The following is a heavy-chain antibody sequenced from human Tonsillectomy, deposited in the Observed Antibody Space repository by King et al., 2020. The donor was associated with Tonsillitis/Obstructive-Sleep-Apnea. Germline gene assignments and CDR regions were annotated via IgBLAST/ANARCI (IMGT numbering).Heavy chain of an antibody. CDR3: TTIVTARFDY. CDR2: IRSEAYGGTT. V-gene: IGHV3-49*04. D-gene: IGHD6-6*01. J-gene: IGHJ4*02. Sequence: VQLVESGGDLVKPGRSLRLSCTASGFTFGDYAMSWVRQAPGKGLEWVSFIRSEAYGGTTDYAASVKGRFTISRDDSNSIAYLQMDSLKTEDTAVYYCTTIVTARFDYWGQGTLVTVSS. CDR1: GFTFGDYA.